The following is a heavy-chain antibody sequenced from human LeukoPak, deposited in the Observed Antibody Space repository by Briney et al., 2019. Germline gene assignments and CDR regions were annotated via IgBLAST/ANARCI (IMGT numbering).Heavy chain of an antibody. V-gene: IGHV1-18*01. CDR2: ISVYNGHT. J-gene: IGHJ5*02. CDR3: ARDPHAGYSSSWRWFDP. D-gene: IGHD6-13*01. CDR1: GYTFASYG. Sequence: ASVTISCTASGYTFASYGINWVRQAPGQGLEWMGWISVYNGHTNYAQKLQGRVTMTTDTSTSTAYMELRSLRSDDTAVYYCARDPHAGYSSSWRWFDPWGQGTLVTVSS.